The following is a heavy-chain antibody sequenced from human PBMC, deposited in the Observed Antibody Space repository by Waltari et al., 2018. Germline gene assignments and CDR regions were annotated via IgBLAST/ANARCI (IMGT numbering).Heavy chain of an antibody. CDR1: GFTFSSYA. J-gene: IGHJ4*02. CDR3: AKETYYDYVWGSYRWYYFDY. Sequence: EVQLLESGGGLVQPGGSLRLSCAASGFTFSSYAMSWVLQPPGKGLEWVSAIGGSGGSTYYADSVKGRFTISRDNSKNTLYLQMNSLRAEDTAVYYCAKETYYDYVWGSYRWYYFDYWGQGTLVTVSS. V-gene: IGHV3-23*01. CDR2: IGGSGGST. D-gene: IGHD3-16*02.